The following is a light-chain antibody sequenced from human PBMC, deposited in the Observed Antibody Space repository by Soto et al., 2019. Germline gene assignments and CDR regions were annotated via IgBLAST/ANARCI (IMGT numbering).Light chain of an antibody. Sequence: DIQMTQSPSSLSASVGDRVTITCRASLRIGTYLNWFQQKPGKAPKILIYAASSLHSGVPSRFSGSGAGTDFSLTISSLQPEDFATYDCQQSYSTPLTFGQGTKVDIK. CDR2: AAS. CDR1: LRIGTY. CDR3: QQSYSTPLT. J-gene: IGKJ1*01. V-gene: IGKV1-39*01.